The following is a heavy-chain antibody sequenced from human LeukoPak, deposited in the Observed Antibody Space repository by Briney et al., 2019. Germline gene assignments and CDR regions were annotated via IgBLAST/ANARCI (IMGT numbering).Heavy chain of an antibody. CDR2: IYHSGST. D-gene: IGHD3-3*01. V-gene: IGHV4-30-2*01. J-gene: IGHJ6*02. Sequence: SETLSLTCAVSGGSISSGGYSWSWIRQPPGKGLEWIGYIYHSGSTYYNPSLKSRVTISVDRSKNQFSLKLSSVTAAGTAVYYCAREDFWSGFHYGMDVWGQGTTVTVSS. CDR3: AREDFWSGFHYGMDV. CDR1: GGSISSGGYS.